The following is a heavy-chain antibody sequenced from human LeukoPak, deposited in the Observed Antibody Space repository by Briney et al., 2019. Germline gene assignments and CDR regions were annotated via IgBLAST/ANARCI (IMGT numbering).Heavy chain of an antibody. J-gene: IGHJ4*02. CDR2: ISPGDSNS. V-gene: IGHV5-51*01. CDR3: ARHRYYGSGSQVVLDY. CDR1: GYTFTRNW. D-gene: IGHD3-10*01. Sequence: GESLKISCKVSGYTFTRNWIGWVRQMPGTGLERMGIISPGDSNSIYSPSFQGQVTMSADTSISTAYLQWSSLKASDTAIYYCARHRYYGSGSQVVLDYWGQGTLVTVSS.